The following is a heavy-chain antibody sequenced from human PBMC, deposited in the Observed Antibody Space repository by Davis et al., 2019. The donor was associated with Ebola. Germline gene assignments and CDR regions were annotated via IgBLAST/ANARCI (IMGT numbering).Heavy chain of an antibody. Sequence: GGSLKISCAASGFTFSSYWMSWVRQAPGKGLEWVANIKEDGSEKYYEDSVKGRFSISRDNAKNSLYLQMNSLRAEDTAVYYCARESSSSWYPYRYFDYWGQGTLVTVSS. CDR2: IKEDGSEK. V-gene: IGHV3-7*03. CDR3: ARESSSSWYPYRYFDY. CDR1: GFTFSSYW. D-gene: IGHD6-13*01. J-gene: IGHJ4*02.